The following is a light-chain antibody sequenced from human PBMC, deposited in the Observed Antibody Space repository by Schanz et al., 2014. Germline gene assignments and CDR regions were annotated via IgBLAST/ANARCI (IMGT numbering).Light chain of an antibody. Sequence: EIVLTQSPGTLSLSPGERATLSCRASQSVSSSFFAWYQQKPGQAPRLLIYDTSSRATGIPDRFSGSWSGTDFTLTISRLEPEDSAVYYCQQYGSSPRMFGQGTKVEVK. J-gene: IGKJ1*01. CDR1: QSVSSSF. CDR2: DTS. V-gene: IGKV3-20*01. CDR3: QQYGSSPRM.